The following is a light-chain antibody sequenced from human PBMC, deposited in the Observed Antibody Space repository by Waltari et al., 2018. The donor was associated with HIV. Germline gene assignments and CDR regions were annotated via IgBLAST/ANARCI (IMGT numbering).Light chain of an antibody. CDR2: WAS. CDR3: QQYYSTPLT. Sequence: DIVMTQSPDSLAVSLGERATINCKSSQSVLYSSNNKNYLAWYQQKPGQPPKLLIYWASTRESGVPDRFSGSGSGTDVTLTISSLQAEDVAVYYCQQYYSTPLTFGGGTTVEIK. CDR1: QSVLYSSNNKNY. J-gene: IGKJ4*01. V-gene: IGKV4-1*01.